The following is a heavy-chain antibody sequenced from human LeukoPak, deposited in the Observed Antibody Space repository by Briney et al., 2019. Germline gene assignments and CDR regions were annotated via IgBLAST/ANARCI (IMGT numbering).Heavy chain of an antibody. J-gene: IGHJ4*02. D-gene: IGHD1-1*01. V-gene: IGHV3-21*01. CDR2: ISSSSSYI. Sequence: KSGGSLRLSCAASGFTFSSYSMNWVRQAPGKGLEWVSSISSSSSYIYYADSVKGRFTISRDNAKNSLYLQMNSLRAEDTAVYYCARDGRGDWDFDYWGQGTLVTVSS. CDR1: GFTFSSYS. CDR3: ARDGRGDWDFDY.